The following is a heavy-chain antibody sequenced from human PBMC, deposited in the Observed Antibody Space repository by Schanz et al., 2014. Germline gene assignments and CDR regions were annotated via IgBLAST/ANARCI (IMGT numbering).Heavy chain of an antibody. CDR1: GFSFDKYG. Sequence: QVQLVESGGGVVQPGRSLRLSCATSGFSFDKYGMHWVRQAPGKGLEWVGVISYHGSERYYADSVKGRFTISRDNSKNTLYLQMSSLRAEDTALYYCAKDPHRDYGGKPQTFDIWGQGTMVTVSS. V-gene: IGHV3-33*05. J-gene: IGHJ3*02. CDR2: ISYHGSER. D-gene: IGHD4-17*01. CDR3: AKDPHRDYGGKPQTFDI.